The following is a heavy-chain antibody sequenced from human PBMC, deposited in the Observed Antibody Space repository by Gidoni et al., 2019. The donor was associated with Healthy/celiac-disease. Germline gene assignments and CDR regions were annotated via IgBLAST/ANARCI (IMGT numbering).Heavy chain of an antibody. CDR2: ISGSGGST. J-gene: IGHJ4*02. Sequence: EVQLLESGGGLVQPWGSLRLSCAASGFTFSSYAMSWVRQAPGKGLGWVSAISGSGGSTYYADSVKGRFTISRDNSKNTLYLQMNSLRAEDTAVYYCAWAEYSSSRPEDWGQGTLVTVSS. CDR1: GFTFSSYA. CDR3: AWAEYSSSRPED. V-gene: IGHV3-23*01. D-gene: IGHD6-6*01.